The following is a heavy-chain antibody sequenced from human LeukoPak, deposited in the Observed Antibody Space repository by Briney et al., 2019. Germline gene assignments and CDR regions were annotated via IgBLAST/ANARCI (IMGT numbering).Heavy chain of an antibody. V-gene: IGHV4-39*01. D-gene: IGHD1-26*01. Sequence: SETLSLTCAVSGGSISPTDVDWAWIRQPPGQGLEWIATISSSGKSYYNPYLMSRVTISVDTSQNQFSLDVTSVTAADTGLFYCARFKGGTASDYWGRGILVIVS. CDR2: ISSSGKS. CDR3: ARFKGGTASDY. CDR1: GGSISPTDVD. J-gene: IGHJ4*02.